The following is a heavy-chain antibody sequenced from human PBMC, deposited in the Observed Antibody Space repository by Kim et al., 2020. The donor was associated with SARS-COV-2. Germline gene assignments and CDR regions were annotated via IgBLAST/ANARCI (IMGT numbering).Heavy chain of an antibody. J-gene: IGHJ4*02. Sequence: DAVKGRFTISRDNSKNTLYLQMNSLRAEDTAVYYCAKLYCSSTSCYTVDYWGQGTLVTVSS. V-gene: IGHV3-30*02. D-gene: IGHD2-2*02. CDR3: AKLYCSSTSCYTVDY.